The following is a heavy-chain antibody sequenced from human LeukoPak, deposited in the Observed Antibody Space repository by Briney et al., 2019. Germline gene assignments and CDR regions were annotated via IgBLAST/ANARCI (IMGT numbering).Heavy chain of an antibody. D-gene: IGHD1-26*01. CDR3: ARAGGSGRTRAFDI. Sequence: ASVKVSCKASGYTFTGYYMHWVRQAPGQGLEWMGWINPNSGGTNYAQKFQGWVTMTRDTSISTAYMELSRLRSDDTAVYYCARAGGSGRTRAFDIWGQGTMVTVSS. V-gene: IGHV1-2*04. CDR1: GYTFTGYY. CDR2: INPNSGGT. J-gene: IGHJ3*02.